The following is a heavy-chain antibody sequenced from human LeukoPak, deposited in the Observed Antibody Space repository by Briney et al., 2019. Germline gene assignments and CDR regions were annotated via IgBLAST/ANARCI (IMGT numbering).Heavy chain of an antibody. Sequence: VASVKVSCQASGSTFTSYYMHWVRQAPGQGLEWMGIINPSGGSTTYVQNFQGRVTMTRDTSTSTVYMELSSLKSEDTAVYYCARATSSGRRFDYWGQGTLVTVSS. D-gene: IGHD6-25*01. CDR1: GSTFTSYY. V-gene: IGHV1-46*01. J-gene: IGHJ4*02. CDR3: ARATSSGRRFDY. CDR2: INPSGGST.